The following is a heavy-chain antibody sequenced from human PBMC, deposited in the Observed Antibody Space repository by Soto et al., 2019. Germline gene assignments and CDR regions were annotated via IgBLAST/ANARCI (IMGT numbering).Heavy chain of an antibody. Sequence: SETLSLTCAVYGGSFSGYYWSWIRQPPGKGLEWIGENNHSGSTNYNPSLKSRVTISVDTSKNQFSLKLSSVTAADTAVYYCARGRRNTEPISYWGQGTLVTVSA. CDR3: ARGRRNTEPISY. J-gene: IGHJ4*02. CDR1: GGSFSGYY. CDR2: NNHSGST. D-gene: IGHD1-26*01. V-gene: IGHV4-34*01.